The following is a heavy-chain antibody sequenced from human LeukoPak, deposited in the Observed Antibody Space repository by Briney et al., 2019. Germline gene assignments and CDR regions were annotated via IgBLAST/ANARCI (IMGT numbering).Heavy chain of an antibody. CDR1: RFTCSNA. J-gene: IGHJ4*01. Sequence: GVSLRLSCAASRFTCSNARMNWVRHAPGTGLEYVSAISGRGDFTYYADSVKGRFTISRDNSRNMLFLQMRSLRAQDAAIYYCAKREAEGSGPIDYWGHGTLVTVSS. D-gene: IGHD3-10*01. CDR2: ISGRGDFT. V-gene: IGHV3-23*01. CDR3: AKREAEGSGPIDY.